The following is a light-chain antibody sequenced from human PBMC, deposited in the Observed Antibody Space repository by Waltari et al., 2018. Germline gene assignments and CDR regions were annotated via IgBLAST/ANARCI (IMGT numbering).Light chain of an antibody. CDR2: DAS. CDR3: QQYDHLPPYT. Sequence: IHLTQTPSSLSASVGDRVTIACQASQDISDFLNWYQQKPGKAPNLLTYDASRLAAGVPSRFSGSGSGTDFVLTISSLQPEDSAIYYCQQYDHLPPYTFGPGTKVVV. CDR1: QDISDF. V-gene: IGKV1-33*01. J-gene: IGKJ3*01.